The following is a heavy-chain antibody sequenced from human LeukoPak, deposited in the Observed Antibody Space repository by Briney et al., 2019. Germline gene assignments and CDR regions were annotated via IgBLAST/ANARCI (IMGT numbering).Heavy chain of an antibody. CDR1: GFTFSSYG. J-gene: IGHJ1*01. CDR2: ISGSGGST. V-gene: IGHV3-23*01. D-gene: IGHD3-10*01. Sequence: GGTLRLSCAASGFTFSSYGMSWVRQAPGKGLEWVSAISGSGGSTYYADSVKGRFTISRDNSKNTLYLQMNSLRAEDTAVYYCATSEGLLWFGELSPEYFQHWGQGTLVTVSS. CDR3: ATSEGLLWFGELSPEYFQH.